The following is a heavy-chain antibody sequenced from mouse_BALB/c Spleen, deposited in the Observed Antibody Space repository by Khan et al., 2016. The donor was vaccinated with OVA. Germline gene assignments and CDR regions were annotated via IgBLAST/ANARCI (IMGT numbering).Heavy chain of an antibody. CDR1: AYSITSDYA. D-gene: IGHD2-14*01. J-gene: IGHJ2*01. V-gene: IGHV3-2*02. CDR2: ISYSGST. CDR3: ACTLFCYRYSFFDY. Sequence: EVQLQESGPGLVKPSQSLSLTCTVTAYSITSDYAWTWIRQFPGNKLEWMGYISYSGSTCYNPSLKSRISITRDTSKTKFSLQLSSMTTEDTATYYCACTLFCYRYSFFDYWGQGTTVTVSS.